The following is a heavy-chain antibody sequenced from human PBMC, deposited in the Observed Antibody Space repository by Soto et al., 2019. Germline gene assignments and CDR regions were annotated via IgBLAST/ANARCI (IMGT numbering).Heavy chain of an antibody. V-gene: IGHV1-69*10. Sequence: SVKVSCKASGGTFSSYAISWVRQAPGQGLEWMGGIIPILGTANYAQKFQGRVTITADKSTSTAYMELSSLRSEDTAVYYCAGGGYCSSTSCYTGGGPAWFDPWGQGTLVTVSS. CDR2: IIPILGTA. J-gene: IGHJ5*02. D-gene: IGHD2-2*02. CDR1: GGTFSSYA. CDR3: AGGGYCSSTSCYTGGGPAWFDP.